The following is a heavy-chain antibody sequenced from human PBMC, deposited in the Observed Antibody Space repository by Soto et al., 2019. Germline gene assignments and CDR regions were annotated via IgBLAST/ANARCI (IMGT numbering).Heavy chain of an antibody. V-gene: IGHV1-18*01. CDR2: ISAYNGNT. CDR1: GYTFTSYG. CDR3: AREGGNSGYDSDPPFDY. J-gene: IGHJ4*02. Sequence: QVQLVQSGAEVKKPGASVKVSCKASGYTFTSYGISWVRQAPGQGLEWMGWISAYNGNTNYAQKLQGRVTMTTGTSTSTAYMGLRSLGSDDTAVYYCAREGGNSGYDSDPPFDYWGQGTLVTVSS. D-gene: IGHD5-12*01.